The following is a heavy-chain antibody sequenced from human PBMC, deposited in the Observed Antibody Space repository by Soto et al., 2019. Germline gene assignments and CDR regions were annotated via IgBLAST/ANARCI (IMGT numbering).Heavy chain of an antibody. V-gene: IGHV3-23*01. D-gene: IGHD3-3*01. CDR1: GFTFSSYA. Sequence: PGGSLRLSCVASGFTFSSYAMSWVRQAPGKGLEWVSAISGSGGSTYYADSVKGRFTITRDNSKNTLYLQMDSLRAEDTAVYYCAKELDGFWSGYYYYYYYGMDVWGQGTTVTVSS. J-gene: IGHJ6*02. CDR3: AKELDGFWSGYYYYYYYGMDV. CDR2: ISGSGGST.